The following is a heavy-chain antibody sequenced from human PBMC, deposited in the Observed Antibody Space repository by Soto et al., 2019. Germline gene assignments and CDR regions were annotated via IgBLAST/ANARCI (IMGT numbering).Heavy chain of an antibody. CDR1: GGSISSYY. V-gene: IGHV4-59*01. D-gene: IGHD2-21*02. CDR2: IYYSGST. Sequence: QVQLQESGPGLVKPSETLSLTCTVSGGSISSYYWSWIRQPPGKGLEWIGYIYYSGSTNYNPALNTRVTISVDTSTNQVSMTLSSVAAADTAVDYCAGFRCGGDCDYDYWGQGTLVTVSS. CDR3: AGFRCGGDCDYDY. J-gene: IGHJ4*02.